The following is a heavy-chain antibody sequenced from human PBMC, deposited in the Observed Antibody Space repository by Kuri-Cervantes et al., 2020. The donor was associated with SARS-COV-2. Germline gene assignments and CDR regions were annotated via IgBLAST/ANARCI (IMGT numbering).Heavy chain of an antibody. J-gene: IGHJ5*02. CDR1: GFTVNSNY. D-gene: IGHD3-3*01. CDR3: ARGRGPGDFWSGLNWFDP. Sequence: GESLKISCAASGFTVNSNYMSWVRQAPGKGLEWVSVIYSSGSTNYADSVEGRFTISRDNFKNTLYLQMSSLRAEDTAVYYCARGRGPGDFWSGLNWFDPWGQGTLVTVSS. V-gene: IGHV3-53*01. CDR2: IYSSGST.